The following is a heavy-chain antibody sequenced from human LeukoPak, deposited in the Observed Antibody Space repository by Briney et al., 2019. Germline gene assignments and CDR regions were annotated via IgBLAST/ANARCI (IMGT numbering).Heavy chain of an antibody. CDR1: GSAFSSYA. J-gene: IGHJ4*02. V-gene: IGHV3-23*01. Sequence: GRSLRLSCAASGSAFSSYAMSWVGQSPGQGLEGVSAISGSGGSTYYANSGKGRFTIPRDKSKNTLNPHMNSLIAAARAGSYFAKVSTGITMIVVVIQYYFDYWGQGTLVTVSS. D-gene: IGHD3-22*01. CDR3: AKVSTGITMIVVVIQYYFDY. CDR2: ISGSGGST.